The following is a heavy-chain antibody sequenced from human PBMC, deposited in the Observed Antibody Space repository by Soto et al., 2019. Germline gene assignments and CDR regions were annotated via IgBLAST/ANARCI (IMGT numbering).Heavy chain of an antibody. Sequence: PSETLSLTCTVSGGSISSGDYYWSWVRQPPGKGLEWIGYTHYSGNTYYTPSLKSRVIISLDTSKNQFSLKLSSVTAADTAVYYCASLISAAGTFNWFDPWGQGTLVTVSS. D-gene: IGHD6-13*01. CDR2: THYSGNT. V-gene: IGHV4-30-4*01. J-gene: IGHJ5*02. CDR1: GGSISSGDYY. CDR3: ASLISAAGTFNWFDP.